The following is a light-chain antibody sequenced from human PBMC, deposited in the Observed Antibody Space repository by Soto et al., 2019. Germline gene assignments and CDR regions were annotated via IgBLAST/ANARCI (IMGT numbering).Light chain of an antibody. J-gene: IGKJ3*01. CDR1: QSVSNN. V-gene: IGKV3-20*01. CDR3: QQYGSSPRT. Sequence: EIVMTQSPATLSVSPGERVTLSCRASQSVSNNLAWYQQKPGQAPRLLIFGASSRATGIPDRFSGSGSGTDFTLTISRLEPEDFAVYYCQQYGSSPRTFGPGTKVDIK. CDR2: GAS.